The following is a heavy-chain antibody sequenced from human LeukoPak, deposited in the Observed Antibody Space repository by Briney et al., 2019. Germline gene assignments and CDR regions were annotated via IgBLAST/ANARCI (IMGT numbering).Heavy chain of an antibody. CDR1: GFTFSSYG. CDR3: ARVHSYCSSTSCLDY. J-gene: IGHJ4*02. Sequence: GGSLRLSCAASGFTFSSYGISWVRQAPGQGLEWMGWISAYNGNSNYAQKFQGRVTMTTDTSTSTGYMELRSLRSDDTAVYYCARVHSYCSSTSCLDYWGQGTLVTVSS. V-gene: IGHV1-18*01. CDR2: ISAYNGNS. D-gene: IGHD2-2*01.